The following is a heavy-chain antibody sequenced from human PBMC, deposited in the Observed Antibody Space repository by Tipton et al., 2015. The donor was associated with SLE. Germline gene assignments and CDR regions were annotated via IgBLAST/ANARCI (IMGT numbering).Heavy chain of an antibody. J-gene: IGHJ4*02. Sequence: LRLSCTVSGGSISGDHWTWIRQPPGKGLEWIGYIYYTGATNYNPSLRSRVTISLDRSKNQFSLKLDSVTADDTAVYYCARLNDATAIASFDYWGQGNLVTVSS. V-gene: IGHV4-59*01. CDR3: ARLNDATAIASFDY. CDR2: IYYTGAT. CDR1: GGSISGDH. D-gene: IGHD2-21*02.